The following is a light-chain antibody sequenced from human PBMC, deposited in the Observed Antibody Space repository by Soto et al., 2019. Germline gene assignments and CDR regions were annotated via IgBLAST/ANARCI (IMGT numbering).Light chain of an antibody. J-gene: IGLJ1*01. CDR1: SSAVGGYNY. V-gene: IGLV2-8*01. Sequence: QSALTQPPSASGGPGQSVTISCTGTSSAVGGYNYVSWYQQHPGKAPKLMIYEVSKRPSGVPDRFSGSKSGNTAPLTVSGPQAEDEADYYSCSYGRSTWVFGTGTKVTVL. CDR2: EVS. CDR3: CSYGRSTWV.